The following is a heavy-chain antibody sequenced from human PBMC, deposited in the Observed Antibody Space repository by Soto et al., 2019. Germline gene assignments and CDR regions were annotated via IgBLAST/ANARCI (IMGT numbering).Heavy chain of an antibody. V-gene: IGHV3-23*01. CDR3: AKDSRLTGTSGVFVN. Sequence: EVQLLESGGGLVQPGGSLRLSCAASGFTFSSYAMSWVRQAPGKGLEWVSSISGSGDGTYYADSVKGRFTISRDNSKNTLYLQMNSLRAEDTAVYFCAKDSRLTGTSGVFVNWGQGTLVTVSS. D-gene: IGHD1-7*01. CDR2: ISGSGDGT. CDR1: GFTFSSYA. J-gene: IGHJ4*02.